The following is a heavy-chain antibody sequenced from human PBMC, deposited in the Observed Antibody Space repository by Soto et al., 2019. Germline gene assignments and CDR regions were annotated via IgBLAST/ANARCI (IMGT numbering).Heavy chain of an antibody. CDR3: ARGINYYDSSGDSWFDP. D-gene: IGHD3-22*01. V-gene: IGHV4-39*07. CDR1: GGSISNSRYY. Sequence: SETLSLTCTVSGGSISNSRYYWAWIRQPPGKGLEWIGSIYHTGNTYYNPSLKSRVTISVDRSKNQFSLKLSSVTAADTAGYYCARGINYYDSSGDSWFDPWGQGTLVTV. J-gene: IGHJ5*02. CDR2: IYHTGNT.